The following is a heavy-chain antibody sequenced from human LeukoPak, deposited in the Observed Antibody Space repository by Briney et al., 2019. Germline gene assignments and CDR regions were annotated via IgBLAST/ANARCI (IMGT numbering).Heavy chain of an antibody. J-gene: IGHJ3*02. Sequence: SETLSLTCTVSGGSISSYYWSWIRQPPGKGLEWIGYIYYSGSTNYNPSLKSRVTISVDTSKNQLSLKLSSVTAADTAVYYCARHGIAVANLDIWGQGTMVTVSS. CDR3: ARHGIAVANLDI. CDR1: GGSISSYY. D-gene: IGHD6-19*01. CDR2: IYYSGST. V-gene: IGHV4-59*08.